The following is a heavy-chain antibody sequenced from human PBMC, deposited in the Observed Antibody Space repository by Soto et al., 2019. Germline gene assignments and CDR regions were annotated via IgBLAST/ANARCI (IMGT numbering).Heavy chain of an antibody. Sequence: SETLSLTCAVSGDSITSDKWWRWIRQPPGKGLQWIGEIYHSGSSKYNPSLKSRVIISVDKSKNQFSLKVSSVTAADTAVYYCARGEPQQQPAHWRHGTLVPVSS. CDR2: IYHSGSS. J-gene: IGHJ4*01. V-gene: IGHV4-4*02. CDR1: GDSITSDKW. CDR3: ARGEPQQQPAH. D-gene: IGHD6-13*01.